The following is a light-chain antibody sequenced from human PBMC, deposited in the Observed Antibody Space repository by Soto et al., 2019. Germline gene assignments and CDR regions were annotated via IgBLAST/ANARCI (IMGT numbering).Light chain of an antibody. CDR3: LRYRSNWT. CDR1: QSISRQ. V-gene: IGKV1-5*03. Sequence: DIQMTQSPSTLSASVGDRVSITCRASQSISRQLAWYQQKPGKAPNLLIYQASNLETGVPSRFTGSGSGTESLSTSPTLRPDNLAPFTSLRYRSNWTSAQGPRWKSN. CDR2: QAS. J-gene: IGKJ1*01.